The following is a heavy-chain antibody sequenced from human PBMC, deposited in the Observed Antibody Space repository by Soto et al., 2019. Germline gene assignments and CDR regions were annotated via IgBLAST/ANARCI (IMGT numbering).Heavy chain of an antibody. J-gene: IGHJ4*02. CDR2: ISYDGSNK. CDR3: AKVSPNYYDSSGYYPHFDY. Sequence: GGSLRLSCAASGFTFSSYGMHWVRQAPGKGLEWVAVISYDGSNKYYADSAKGRFTISRDNSKNTLYLQMNSLRAEDTAVYYCAKVSPNYYDSSGYYPHFDYWGQGTLVTVSS. V-gene: IGHV3-30*18. CDR1: GFTFSSYG. D-gene: IGHD3-22*01.